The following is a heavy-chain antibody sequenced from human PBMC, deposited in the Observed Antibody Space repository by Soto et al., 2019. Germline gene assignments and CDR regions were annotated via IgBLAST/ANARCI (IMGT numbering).Heavy chain of an antibody. Sequence: EVQLVESGGGLVKPGGSLRLSCAASGFTFSNAWMNWVRQAPGKGLEWVGRIKSKTDGGTTDYAAPVKGRFTISRDDSKNTLYLQMNSLKTEDTAVYYCTSKRAYGSGSYYCYYYGMDVWGQGTTVTVSS. J-gene: IGHJ6*02. CDR1: GFTFSNAW. V-gene: IGHV3-15*07. CDR2: IKSKTDGGTT. D-gene: IGHD3-10*01. CDR3: TSKRAYGSGSYYCYYYGMDV.